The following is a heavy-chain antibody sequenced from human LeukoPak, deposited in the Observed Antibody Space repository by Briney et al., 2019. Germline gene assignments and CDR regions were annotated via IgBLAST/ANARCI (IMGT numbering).Heavy chain of an antibody. V-gene: IGHV4-30-4*08. J-gene: IGHJ4*02. CDR3: ARGWELLNFDY. CDR1: GGSISSGDYY. D-gene: IGHD1-26*01. CDR2: IYYSGST. Sequence: SQTLSLTCTVSGGSISSGDYYWSWIRQPPGKGLEWIGYIYYSGSTYYNPSLKSRVTISVDMSKNQFSLKLSSVTAADTAVYYCARGWELLNFDYWGQGTLVTVSS.